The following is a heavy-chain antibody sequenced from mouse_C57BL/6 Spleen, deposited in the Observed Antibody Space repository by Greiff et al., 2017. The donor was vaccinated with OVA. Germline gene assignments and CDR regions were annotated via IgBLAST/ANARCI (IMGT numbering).Heavy chain of an antibody. D-gene: IGHD1-1*01. CDR3: AKIFITTVVATDY. CDR1: GYAFSSYW. J-gene: IGHJ2*01. Sequence: QVQLKESGAELVKPGASVKISCKASGYAFSSYWMNWVKQRPGQGLEWIGYINPSSGYTKYNQKFKDKATLTADKSSSTAYMQLSSLTYEDSAVYYCAKIFITTVVATDYWGQGTTLTVSS. CDR2: INPSSGYT. V-gene: IGHV1-7*01.